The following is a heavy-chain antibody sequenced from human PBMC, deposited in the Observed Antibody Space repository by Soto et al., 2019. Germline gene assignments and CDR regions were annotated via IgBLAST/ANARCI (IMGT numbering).Heavy chain of an antibody. CDR2: ITSSSSYR. D-gene: IGHD6-13*01. CDR1: GFTFSSYS. Sequence: EVQLVESGGGLVKPGGSLRLSCAASGFTFSSYSMNWVRQAPGKGLEWVSSITSSSSYRYYADSVKGRFTISRDNDKNSLYLQMNSLRAEDKAVYDCAREGYSSSWYYYYYMDVWGKGTTVTVSS. J-gene: IGHJ6*03. CDR3: AREGYSSSWYYYYYMDV. V-gene: IGHV3-21*01.